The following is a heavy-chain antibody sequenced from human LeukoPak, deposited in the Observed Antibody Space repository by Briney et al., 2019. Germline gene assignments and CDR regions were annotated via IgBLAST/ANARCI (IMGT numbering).Heavy chain of an antibody. CDR3: ARDNTAMEPYDAFDI. CDR2: INPSGGST. Sequence: ASVKVSCKASGYTFTSYYMHWVRQAPGQGLEWMGIINPSGGSTSYAQKFQGRVTMTRDTSTSTVYMELSSLRSEDTAVYCCARDNTAMEPYDAFDIWGQGTMVTVSS. D-gene: IGHD5-18*01. J-gene: IGHJ3*02. CDR1: GYTFTSYY. V-gene: IGHV1-46*01.